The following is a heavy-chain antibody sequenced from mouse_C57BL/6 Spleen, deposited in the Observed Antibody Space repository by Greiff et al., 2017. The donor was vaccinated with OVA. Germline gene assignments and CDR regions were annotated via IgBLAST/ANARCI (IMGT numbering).Heavy chain of an antibody. J-gene: IGHJ1*03. CDR2: IDPANGNT. CDR1: GFTIKNTY. D-gene: IGHD2-4*01. CDR3: AGNYDYDYWYFDV. V-gene: IGHV14-3*01. Sequence: VQLQQSVAELVRPGASVKLSCTASGFTIKNTYMHWVKQRPEQGLEWIGRIDPANGNTKYAPKFQGKATLTADTSSNTAYLQLSSLTSEDTAIYYGAGNYDYDYWYFDVWGTGTTVTVSS.